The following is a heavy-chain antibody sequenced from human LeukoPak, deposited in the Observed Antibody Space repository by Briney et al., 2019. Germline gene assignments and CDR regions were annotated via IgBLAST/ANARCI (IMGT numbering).Heavy chain of an antibody. J-gene: IGHJ4*02. CDR2: ISGSGGTT. V-gene: IGHV3-23*01. D-gene: IGHD3-16*01. CDR1: GFTFSNYA. CDR3: AKGRGTYFDY. Sequence: GGSLRLSCAASGFTFSNYAMNWVRQAPGKGLEWVSAISGSGGTTYYADSVKGRFTISRDNSKNTLYLQMNSLRAEDTAVYYCAKGRGTYFDYWGQGTLVTVSS.